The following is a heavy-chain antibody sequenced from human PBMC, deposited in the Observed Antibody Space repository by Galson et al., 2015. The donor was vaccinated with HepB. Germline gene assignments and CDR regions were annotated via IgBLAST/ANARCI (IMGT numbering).Heavy chain of an antibody. Sequence: SLRLSCAASGFTFSSYGMHWVRQAPGKGLEWVAVIWYDGSNKYYADSVKGRFTISRDNSKSTLYLQMNSLRAEDTAVYYCARGRGDDYGDYLAHFDPWGQGTLVTVSS. CDR2: IWYDGSNK. D-gene: IGHD4-17*01. CDR3: ARGRGDDYGDYLAHFDP. J-gene: IGHJ5*02. V-gene: IGHV3-33*08. CDR1: GFTFSSYG.